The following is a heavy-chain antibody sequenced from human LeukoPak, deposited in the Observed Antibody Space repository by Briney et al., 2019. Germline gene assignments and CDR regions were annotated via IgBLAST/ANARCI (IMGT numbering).Heavy chain of an antibody. CDR1: GGSFSGYY. D-gene: IGHD2-2*02. CDR3: ARFRIGYCSSTSCYSGFDP. CDR2: INHSGGT. J-gene: IGHJ5*02. Sequence: SETLSLTCAVYGGSFSGYYWSWIRQPPGKGLEWIGEINHSGGTNYNPSLKSRVTISVDTSKNQFSLKLSSVTAADTAVYYCARFRIGYCSSTSCYSGFDPWGQGTLVTVSS. V-gene: IGHV4-34*01.